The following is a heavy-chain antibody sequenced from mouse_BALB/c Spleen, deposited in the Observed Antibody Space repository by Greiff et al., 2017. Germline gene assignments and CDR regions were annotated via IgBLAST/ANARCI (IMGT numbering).Heavy chain of an antibody. CDR3: ARFYYYGSLYFDV. Sequence: VKLQQSGAELVRPGTSVKISCKASGYAFTNYWLGWVKQRPGHGLEWIGDIYPGSGNTYYNEKFKGKATLTADKSSSTAYMQLSSLTSEDSAVYFCARFYYYGSLYFDVWGAGTTVTVSS. CDR2: IYPGSGNT. V-gene: IGHV1-63*01. CDR1: GYAFTNYW. D-gene: IGHD1-1*01. J-gene: IGHJ1*01.